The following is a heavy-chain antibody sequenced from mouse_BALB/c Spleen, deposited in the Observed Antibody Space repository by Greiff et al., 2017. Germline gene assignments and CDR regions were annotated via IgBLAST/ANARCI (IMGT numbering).Heavy chain of an antibody. Sequence: VQLQQSGAELVKPGASVKLSCKASGYTFTSYDINWVRQRPEQGLGWIGEIFPGTGTTYYNEKFKGKATLTIDTSSSTAYMQLSSLTSEDSAVYFCARCGLHGCNYAMDYWGQGTSVTVSS. CDR1: GYTFTSYD. CDR2: IFPGTGTT. V-gene: IGHV1S132*01. J-gene: IGHJ4*01. D-gene: IGHD3-1*01. CDR3: ARCGLHGCNYAMDY.